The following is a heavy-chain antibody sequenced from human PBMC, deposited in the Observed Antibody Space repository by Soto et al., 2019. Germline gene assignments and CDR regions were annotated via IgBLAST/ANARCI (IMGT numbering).Heavy chain of an antibody. CDR2: IWYDGSNK. CDR3: ARDPTRYSNSNWFDP. Sequence: GGSLRLSCAASGFTFSSYGMHWVRQAPGKGLEWVAVIWYDGSNKYYADSVKGRFTISRDNSKNTLYLQMNSLRAEDTAVYYCARDPTRYSNSNWFDPWGQGTLVTVSS. V-gene: IGHV3-33*01. J-gene: IGHJ5*02. D-gene: IGHD4-4*01. CDR1: GFTFSSYG.